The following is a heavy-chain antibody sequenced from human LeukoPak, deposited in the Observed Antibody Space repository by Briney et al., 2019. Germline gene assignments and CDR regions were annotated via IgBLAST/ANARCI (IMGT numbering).Heavy chain of an antibody. Sequence: GASVKVSCKASGYTFTAYYMYWVRRAPGQGLEWMGWIHPNSGGTKFAQSFQGRVTLTRDTSITTTSMELSSLISNDTAVYFCARTAYPSSSWFDPWGQGTQVTVSS. CDR1: GYTFTAYY. D-gene: IGHD6-6*01. V-gene: IGHV1-2*02. J-gene: IGHJ5*02. CDR2: IHPNSGGT. CDR3: ARTAYPSSSWFDP.